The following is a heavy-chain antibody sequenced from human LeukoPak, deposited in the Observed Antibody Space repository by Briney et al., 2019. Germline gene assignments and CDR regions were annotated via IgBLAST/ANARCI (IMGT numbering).Heavy chain of an antibody. V-gene: IGHV3-7*03. Sequence: GGSLRLSCVASGFTFSNYWMAWLRLAPAKGLEWVASIKQDGGETFYVDSVRGRFSISRDNAKNSLYLQMNSLRADDTAVYYCAREDRSCYYHWGQGTLVTVSS. CDR2: IKQDGGET. CDR1: GFTFSNYW. D-gene: IGHD2-15*01. J-gene: IGHJ4*02. CDR3: AREDRSCYYH.